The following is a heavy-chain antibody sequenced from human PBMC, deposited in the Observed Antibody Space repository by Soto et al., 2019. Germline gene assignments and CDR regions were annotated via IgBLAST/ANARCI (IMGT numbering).Heavy chain of an antibody. V-gene: IGHV3-30*18. D-gene: IGHD1-26*01. CDR1: GFTFSSYG. CDR3: AKDLGEWELTNWFDP. Sequence: GGSLRLSCAASGFTFSSYGMHWVRQAPGKGLEWVAVISYDGSNKYYADSVKGRFTISRDNSKNTLYLQMNSLRAEDTAVYYCAKDLGEWELTNWFDPWGQGTLVTVSS. J-gene: IGHJ5*02. CDR2: ISYDGSNK.